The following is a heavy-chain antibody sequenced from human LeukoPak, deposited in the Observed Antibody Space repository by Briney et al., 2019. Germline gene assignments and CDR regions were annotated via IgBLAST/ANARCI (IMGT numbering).Heavy chain of an antibody. Sequence: GESLKISCKGSGNSYWIAWVRQMPGQGLEWMGIIYPDDSETIYSPSFQGLVTISADKSISTAYLQWSSLKASDTAMYYCARVVGTYSFDSSGYPYYFDYWGQGTLVTVSS. V-gene: IGHV5-51*01. CDR2: IYPDDSET. D-gene: IGHD3-22*01. CDR1: GNSYW. J-gene: IGHJ4*02. CDR3: ARVVGTYSFDSSGYPYYFDY.